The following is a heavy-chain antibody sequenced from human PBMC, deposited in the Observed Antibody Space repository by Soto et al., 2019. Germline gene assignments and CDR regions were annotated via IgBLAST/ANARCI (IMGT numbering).Heavy chain of an antibody. CDR3: AREMAAAGPNWFDP. D-gene: IGHD6-13*01. Sequence: SETLSLTCTVSGGSISSGGYYWGWIRQHPGKGLEWIGYIYYSGSTYYNPSLKSRVTISVDTSKNQFSLKLSSVTAADTAVYYCAREMAAAGPNWFDPWGQGTLVTVS. J-gene: IGHJ5*02. V-gene: IGHV4-31*03. CDR2: IYYSGST. CDR1: GGSISSGGYY.